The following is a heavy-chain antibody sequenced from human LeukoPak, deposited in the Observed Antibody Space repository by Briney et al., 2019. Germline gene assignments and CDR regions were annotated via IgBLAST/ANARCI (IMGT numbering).Heavy chain of an antibody. J-gene: IGHJ2*01. Sequence: PSETLSLTCTVSGGSISSYYWSWIRQPPGKGLEWIGFIYYSGSTNYNPSLKSRVTISVDTSKNQFSLQLNSVTPEDTAVYYCARVKTGVTPDSSGYYSSYWYFDLWGRGTLVTVSS. CDR2: IYYSGST. D-gene: IGHD3-22*01. CDR1: GGSISSYY. CDR3: ARVKTGVTPDSSGYYSSYWYFDL. V-gene: IGHV4-59*12.